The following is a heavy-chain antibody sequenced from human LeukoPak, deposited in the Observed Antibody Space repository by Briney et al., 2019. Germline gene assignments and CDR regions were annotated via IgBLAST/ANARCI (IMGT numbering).Heavy chain of an antibody. CDR2: IYPGDSDT. Sequence: GESLKISCKGSGYSFTSYWIGWVRQMPGKGLEWMGIIYPGDSDTRYSPSFQGQVTISADKSISPAYLQASSLKASDTAMYYCARATDCSSTSCYAGALFDYWGQGTLVTVSS. D-gene: IGHD2-2*01. V-gene: IGHV5-51*01. CDR1: GYSFTSYW. CDR3: ARATDCSSTSCYAGALFDY. J-gene: IGHJ4*02.